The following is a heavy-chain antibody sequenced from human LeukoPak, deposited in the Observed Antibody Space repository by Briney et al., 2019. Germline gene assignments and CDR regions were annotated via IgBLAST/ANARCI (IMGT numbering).Heavy chain of an antibody. CDR2: IYYSGST. Sequence: SETLSLTCTVSGGSISSGDFYWSWIRQHPGKGLEWIGYIYYSGSTYYNPSLKSRITISVDTSKNQFSLKLNSVTAADTAVYYCARDVGDTSGSLVWGQGTLATVSS. J-gene: IGHJ4*02. CDR1: GGSISSGDFY. V-gene: IGHV4-31*03. D-gene: IGHD3-22*01. CDR3: ARDVGDTSGSLV.